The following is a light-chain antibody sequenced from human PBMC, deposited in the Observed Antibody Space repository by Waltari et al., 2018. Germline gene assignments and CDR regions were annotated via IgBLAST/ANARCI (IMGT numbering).Light chain of an antibody. Sequence: DIVMTQSPDSLAVSLGERATINCESSQIVLYSSNNMNYLAWYQQKPGQPPKLLIYWASTRDSGVPDRFSGSGSGTDFTLSISSLQSEDVAFYYCQQYYTTPWTFGQGTKVEIK. V-gene: IGKV4-1*01. J-gene: IGKJ1*01. CDR3: QQYYTTPWT. CDR2: WAS. CDR1: QIVLYSSNNMNY.